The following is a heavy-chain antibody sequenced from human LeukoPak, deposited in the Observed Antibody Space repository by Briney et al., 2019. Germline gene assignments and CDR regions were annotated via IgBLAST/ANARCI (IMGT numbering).Heavy chain of an antibody. CDR3: AKDRGSTPQGYFDY. D-gene: IGHD6-13*01. J-gene: IGHJ4*02. V-gene: IGHV3-43D*03. Sequence: GGSLRLSCAASGFTFDDYAMHWVRQAPGKGLEWVSLISWDGGSTYYADSVKGRFTISRDNSKNSLYLQMNRLRAEDTALYYCAKDRGSTPQGYFDYWGQGTLVTVSS. CDR2: ISWDGGST. CDR1: GFTFDDYA.